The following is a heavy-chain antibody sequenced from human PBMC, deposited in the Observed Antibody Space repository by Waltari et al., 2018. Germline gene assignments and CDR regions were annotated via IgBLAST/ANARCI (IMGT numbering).Heavy chain of an antibody. D-gene: IGHD2-2*01. CDR2: INPYSGGT. CDR1: GYPFSGYS. CDR3: VRDGRFCSSTTCYSNDPFHD. J-gene: IGHJ4*02. Sequence: VQLVQSGAEVKMPGASVRVPCKTSGYPFSGYSIPWVRQAPGQGLEWMGRINPYSGGTNYAQMFQGRVTMTADTSITTAYMELAGLTSDDTAVYYCVRDGRFCSSTTCYSNDPFHDWGQGTLVTVSS. V-gene: IGHV1-2*06.